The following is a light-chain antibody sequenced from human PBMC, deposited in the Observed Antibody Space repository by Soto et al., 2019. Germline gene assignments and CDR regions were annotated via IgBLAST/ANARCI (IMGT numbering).Light chain of an antibody. CDR2: DVT. Sequence: QSVLTQPASVSGSPGQSITISCTGTSSEIGGYTYVSWYQQHPGKAPKLMIFDVTNRPSGVSNRFSGSKSGNTASLTISGLQADDEADYYCSSYTVSSTYVFGTGTKVTVL. CDR3: SSYTVSSTYV. CDR1: SSEIGGYTY. V-gene: IGLV2-14*01. J-gene: IGLJ1*01.